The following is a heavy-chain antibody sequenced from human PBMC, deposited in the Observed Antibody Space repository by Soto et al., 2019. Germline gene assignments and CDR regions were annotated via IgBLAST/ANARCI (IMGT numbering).Heavy chain of an antibody. Sequence: EVQLVESGGGLVKPGGSLRLSCAASGFTFSDAWMSWVRQAPGKGLEWVGRIKSRTDGGTTDYAAPVKGRFTISRDDSKNTLYLQMKSLKTGDTAVYYCTTGYNIPWDEAFDIWGQGTMVTVSS. CDR1: GFTFSDAW. J-gene: IGHJ3*02. D-gene: IGHD3-9*01. CDR2: IKSRTDGGTT. CDR3: TTGYNIPWDEAFDI. V-gene: IGHV3-15*01.